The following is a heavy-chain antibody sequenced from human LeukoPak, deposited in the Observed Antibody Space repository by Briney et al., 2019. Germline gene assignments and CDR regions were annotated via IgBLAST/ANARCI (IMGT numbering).Heavy chain of an antibody. V-gene: IGHV3-48*04. D-gene: IGHD5-12*01. Sequence: PGGSLRLSCVASGFTFNTYAMNWVRQAPGKGLEWVTYISSSSSTIYYADSVKGRFTISRDNAKNSLYLQMNSLRAEDTAVYYCARDDGSGYDSYYYYYGMDVWGQGTTVTVSS. CDR3: ARDDGSGYDSYYYYYGMDV. J-gene: IGHJ6*02. CDR1: GFTFNTYA. CDR2: ISSSSSTI.